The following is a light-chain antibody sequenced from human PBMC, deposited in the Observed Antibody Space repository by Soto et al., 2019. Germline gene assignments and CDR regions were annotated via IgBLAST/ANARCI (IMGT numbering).Light chain of an antibody. CDR1: QDINSY. V-gene: IGKV1D-16*01. Sequence: DVQMTQSPSSLSASVGDRVTITCRASQDINSYLAWYQQKPRNAPKSLIYAASSLQTGVPSRFSGSESGTDFTLTINNLQPEDSATYYCQQYNIYPLTFGGGTKVEIK. J-gene: IGKJ4*01. CDR2: AAS. CDR3: QQYNIYPLT.